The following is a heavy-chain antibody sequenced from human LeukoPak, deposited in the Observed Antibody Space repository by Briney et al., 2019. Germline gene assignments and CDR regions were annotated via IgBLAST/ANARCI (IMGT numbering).Heavy chain of an antibody. J-gene: IGHJ4*02. CDR2: FDPEDGET. D-gene: IGHD2-2*01. CDR1: GYTLTELS. CDR3: ATGSIRARLRSSMASDY. V-gene: IGHV1-24*01. Sequence: ASVKVSCKVSGYTLTELSMHWVRQAPGKGLEWMGGFDPEDGETIYAQKFRGRVTMTEDTSTDTAYMELSSLRSEDTAVYYCATGSIRARLRSSMASDYWGQGTLVTVSS.